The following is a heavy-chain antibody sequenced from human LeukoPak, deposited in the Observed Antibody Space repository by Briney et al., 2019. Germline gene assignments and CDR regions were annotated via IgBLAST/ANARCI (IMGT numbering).Heavy chain of an antibody. V-gene: IGHV3-7*01. D-gene: IGHD2-2*01. CDR3: ARESRFVVPAAMSFEDY. J-gene: IGHJ4*02. Sequence: QPGESLGLSCAASGFTFSNYWMSWVRQAPGKGLEWVANIKPDGSQKYYVDSLKGRFTISRDNAKNSLYLQMNSLRAEDTAVYYCARESRFVVPAAMSFEDYWGQGTLVTVSS. CDR1: GFTFSNYW. CDR2: IKPDGSQK.